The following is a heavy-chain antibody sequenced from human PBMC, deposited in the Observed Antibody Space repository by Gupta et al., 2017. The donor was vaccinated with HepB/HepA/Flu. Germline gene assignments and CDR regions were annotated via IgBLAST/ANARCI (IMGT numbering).Heavy chain of an antibody. J-gene: IGHJ4*02. V-gene: IGHV4-39*01. D-gene: IGHD4-23*01. Sequence: QLQLQESGPGLVKPSETLSLTCTVSGGSISSSSYYWGWIRQPPGKGLEWIGSIYYSGSTYYNPSLKSRVTISVDTSKNQFSLKLSSVTAADTAVYYCARAYDYGGNPNRYYFDYWGQGTLVTVSS. CDR3: ARAYDYGGNPNRYYFDY. CDR1: GGSISSSSYY. CDR2: IYYSGST.